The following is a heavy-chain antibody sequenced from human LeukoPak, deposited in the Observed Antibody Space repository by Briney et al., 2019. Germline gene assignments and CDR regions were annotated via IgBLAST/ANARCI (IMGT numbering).Heavy chain of an antibody. V-gene: IGHV4-30-4*01. D-gene: IGHD4-23*01. CDR3: ARDLLNEGNHLDY. CDR1: GGSISSGDYY. Sequence: PSETLSLTCTVSGGSISSGDYYWSWIRQPPGKGLEWIGYIFYSGSTYYNPSLKSRVTISVDTSNNQFSLKPSSVTAADTAVYYCARDLLNEGNHLDYWGQGTLVTVSS. CDR2: IFYSGST. J-gene: IGHJ4*02.